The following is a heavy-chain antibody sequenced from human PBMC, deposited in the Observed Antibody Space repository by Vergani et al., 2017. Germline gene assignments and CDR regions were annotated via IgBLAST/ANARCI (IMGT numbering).Heavy chain of an antibody. Sequence: EVQLLESGGGLVQPGGSLRLSCAASGFTFSSYAMSWVRQVPGKGLEWVSGISGSGGNTYYANSVKGRFTISRDNSKNTLNLQMNSLRADDTAVYYCAKGVYCSSTSGYEGRGYYYGMGVWGQGTTVTLSS. D-gene: IGHD2-2*01. CDR1: GFTFSSYA. CDR2: ISGSGGNT. CDR3: AKGVYCSSTSGYEGRGYYYGMGV. V-gene: IGHV3-23*01. J-gene: IGHJ6*02.